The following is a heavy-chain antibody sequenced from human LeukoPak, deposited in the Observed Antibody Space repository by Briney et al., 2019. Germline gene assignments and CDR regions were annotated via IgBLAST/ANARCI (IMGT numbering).Heavy chain of an antibody. Sequence: GGSLRLSCSASGFTFSNYEMNWVRQAPGKGLEWVSYIGSSGSTIYYADSLKGRFTISRDKAKNSLYLEMNSLRAEDTAVYYCAKEVRISGSYYDYWGQGTLVTVSS. CDR1: GFTFSNYE. V-gene: IGHV3-48*03. J-gene: IGHJ4*02. CDR3: AKEVRISGSYYDY. CDR2: IGSSGSTI. D-gene: IGHD3-10*01.